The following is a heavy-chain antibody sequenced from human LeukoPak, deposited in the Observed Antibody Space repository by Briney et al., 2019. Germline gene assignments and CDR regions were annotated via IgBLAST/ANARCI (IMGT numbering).Heavy chain of an antibody. D-gene: IGHD3-10*01. CDR3: ARDGMTYGRHFDY. J-gene: IGHJ4*02. CDR1: GFTFRTYN. Sequence: PGGSLRLSCAASGFTFRTYNMNWLRQAPGKGLEGVSSISSSSSYIYYADAVKGRFTISRDNAKNSLSLQMNSLRAEDTAVYYCARDGMTYGRHFDYWGQGILVTVSS. CDR2: ISSSSSYI. V-gene: IGHV3-21*01.